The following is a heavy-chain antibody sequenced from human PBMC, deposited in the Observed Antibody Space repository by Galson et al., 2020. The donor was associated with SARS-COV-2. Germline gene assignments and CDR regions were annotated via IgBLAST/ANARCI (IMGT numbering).Heavy chain of an antibody. CDR3: AKDRGDTDSFYTNCDH. Sequence: GESLKISCAASGFIFSSYGMHWVRQTPGKGLEWVALIWSNGDDEYYADSVKGRFTISRDNSKHTLYLQMNSLRAEDTAVYYCAKDRGDTDSFYTNCDHWGQGALVTVSS. V-gene: IGHV3-33*06. D-gene: IGHD3-3*01. J-gene: IGHJ4*02. CDR1: GFIFSSYG. CDR2: IWSNGDDE.